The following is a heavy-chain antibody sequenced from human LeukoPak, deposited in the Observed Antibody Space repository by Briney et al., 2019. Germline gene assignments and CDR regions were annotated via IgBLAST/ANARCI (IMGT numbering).Heavy chain of an antibody. Sequence: SETLSLTCTVSGGSISSYYWSWIRQPPGKGLEWIGYIYYSGSTNYNPSLKSRVTTSVDTSKTQFSLNLSSVTAADTAVYYCARQQQLRYGGAFDIWGQGTMVTVSS. J-gene: IGHJ3*02. V-gene: IGHV4-59*01. D-gene: IGHD6-13*01. CDR2: IYYSGST. CDR3: ARQQQLRYGGAFDI. CDR1: GGSISSYY.